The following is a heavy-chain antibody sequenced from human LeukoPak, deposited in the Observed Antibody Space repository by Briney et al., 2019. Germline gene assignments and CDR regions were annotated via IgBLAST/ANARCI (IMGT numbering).Heavy chain of an antibody. D-gene: IGHD4-17*01. CDR1: GFPFNKFW. CDR3: AREDYGDYAGVYYFDY. J-gene: IGHJ4*02. Sequence: GGSLRLSCAASGFPFNKFWMSWGRQAPGKGLEWVASIKQDGSEQSYVDSVKGRCTISRDNAKNSLYLQMNSLRDEDTAVYYCAREDYGDYAGVYYFDYWGQGTLVTVSS. V-gene: IGHV3-7*01. CDR2: IKQDGSEQ.